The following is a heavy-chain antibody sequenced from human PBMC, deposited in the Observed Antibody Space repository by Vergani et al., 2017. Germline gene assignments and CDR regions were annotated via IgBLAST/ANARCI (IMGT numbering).Heavy chain of an antibody. D-gene: IGHD3-22*01. CDR2: IIPIFGTT. J-gene: IGHJ4*02. Sequence: QVQLMQSGPVMKKPGSSVKVSCKASGGTFSSNSISWVRQAPGQGLEWMGRIIPIFGTTSYAQKFQGRVTVLADEYTSTAYMELSSLRSEDTAVYYCARSCGYYSYYFDFWGQGTLVTVSS. V-gene: IGHV1-69*18. CDR1: GGTFSSNS. CDR3: ARSCGYYSYYFDF.